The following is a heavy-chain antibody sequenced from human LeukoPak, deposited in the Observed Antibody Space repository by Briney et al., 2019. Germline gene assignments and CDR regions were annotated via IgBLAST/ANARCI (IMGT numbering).Heavy chain of an antibody. CDR2: IKQDGSEK. D-gene: IGHD3-3*01. CDR1: EFTFSYSY. CDR3: AREAVHDFFQYHPWYFDL. V-gene: IGHV3-7*01. Sequence: PGGSLRLSCTAHEFTFSYSYMSWVRQAPGKGLEWVASIKQDGSEKYYVDSVKGRFTISRDNAKNSLFLQMSSLKAEDAAVYYCAREAVHDFFQYHPWYFDLWGRGTLVTVSS. J-gene: IGHJ2*01.